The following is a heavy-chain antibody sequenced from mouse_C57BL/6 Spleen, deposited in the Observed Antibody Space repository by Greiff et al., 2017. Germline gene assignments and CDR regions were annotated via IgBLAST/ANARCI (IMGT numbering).Heavy chain of an antibody. J-gene: IGHJ2*01. CDR1: GYTFTSYW. CDR3: ARAYSNFYFDY. CDR2: IYPSDSET. V-gene: IGHV1-61*01. Sequence: VQLQQPGAELVRPGSSVKLSCKASGYTFTSYWMDWVKQRPGQGLEWIGNIYPSDSETHYNQKFKDKATLTVDKYSSTAYMQLSSLTSEDSAVYYCARAYSNFYFDYWGQGTTLTVSS. D-gene: IGHD2-5*01.